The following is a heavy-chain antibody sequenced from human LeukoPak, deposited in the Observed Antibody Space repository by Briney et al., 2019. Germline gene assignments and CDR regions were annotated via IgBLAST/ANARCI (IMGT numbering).Heavy chain of an antibody. CDR1: GGSISSSSYY. CDR3: ARRQDIVVVVAAPDGEYDWFDP. D-gene: IGHD2-15*01. CDR2: IYYSGST. Sequence: SETLSLTCTVSGGSISSSSYYWGWIRQPPGKGLEWIGSIYYSGSTYYNPSLKSRVTISVDTSKNQFSLKLSSVTAADTAVYYCARRQDIVVVVAAPDGEYDWFDPWGQGTLVTVSS. V-gene: IGHV4-39*01. J-gene: IGHJ5*02.